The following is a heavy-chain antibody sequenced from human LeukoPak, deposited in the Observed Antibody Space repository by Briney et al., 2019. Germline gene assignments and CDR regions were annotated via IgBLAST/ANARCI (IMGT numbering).Heavy chain of an antibody. V-gene: IGHV4-39*01. D-gene: IGHD3-22*01. Sequence: SETLSLTCTVSGGSISSSSYYWDWIRQPPGKGLEWIGSIYYSGSTYYNPSLKSRVTISVDTSKNQFSLKLSSVTAADTAVYYCATPLFTYDSSGYAFDYWGQGTLVTVSS. CDR3: ATPLFTYDSSGYAFDY. CDR2: IYYSGST. J-gene: IGHJ4*02. CDR1: GGSISSSSYY.